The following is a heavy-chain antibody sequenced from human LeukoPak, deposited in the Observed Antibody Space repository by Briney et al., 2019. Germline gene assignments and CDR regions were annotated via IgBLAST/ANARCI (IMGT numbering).Heavy chain of an antibody. J-gene: IGHJ4*02. CDR2: INPSGGST. D-gene: IGHD5-12*01. CDR3: TRVDRDMNSGYEPGDY. Sequence: EASVKVSCKASGYTFTSYYMHWVRQAPGQGLVWMGIINPSGGSTSYAQKFQGRVTMTRDTSTSTVYMELSSLRSEDTAVYYCTRVDRDMNSGYEPGDYWGQGTLVTVSS. V-gene: IGHV1-46*01. CDR1: GYTFTSYY.